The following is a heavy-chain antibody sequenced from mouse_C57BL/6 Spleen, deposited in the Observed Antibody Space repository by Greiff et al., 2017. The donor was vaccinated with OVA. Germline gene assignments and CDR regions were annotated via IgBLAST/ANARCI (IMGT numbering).Heavy chain of an antibody. J-gene: IGHJ2*01. Sequence: QVQLQQPGAELVKPGASVKLSCKASGYTFTSYWMQWVKQRPGQGLEWIGEIDPSDSYTNYNQKFKGKATLTVDTSSSTAYMQLSSLTSEDSAVYYCAPRDSSGYCYFDYWGQGTTLTVSS. V-gene: IGHV1-50*01. CDR3: APRDSSGYCYFDY. CDR1: GYTFTSYW. CDR2: IDPSDSYT. D-gene: IGHD3-2*02.